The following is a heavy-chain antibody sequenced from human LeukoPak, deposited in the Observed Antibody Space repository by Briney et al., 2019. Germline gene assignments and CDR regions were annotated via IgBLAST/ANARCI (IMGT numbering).Heavy chain of an antibody. Sequence: ASVKVSCKASGYTFTGYYMHWVRQAPGQGLEWMGWINPNSGGTNYAQKFQGRVTMTRDTSISTAYMELSRLRSDDTAVYYCARVPYYDTLTGYYLYYYYYGMDVWGQGTTVTVSS. D-gene: IGHD3-9*01. CDR3: ARVPYYDTLTGYYLYYYYYGMDV. CDR2: INPNSGGT. V-gene: IGHV1-2*02. CDR1: GYTFTGYY. J-gene: IGHJ6*02.